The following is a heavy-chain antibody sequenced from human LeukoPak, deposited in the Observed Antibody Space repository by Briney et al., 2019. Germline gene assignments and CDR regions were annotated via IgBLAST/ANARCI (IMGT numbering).Heavy chain of an antibody. D-gene: IGHD3-16*01. J-gene: IGHJ4*02. CDR3: ATTPFGGPDY. CDR2: FDPEDGET. CDR1: AYTLSELS. V-gene: IGHV1-24*01. Sequence: ASVKVSCKVSAYTLSELSMHWVRQSPGKGLEWMGGFDPEDGETIYAQKFQGRVTMTEDTSTDTAYMELSSLRSEDTAVYYCATTPFGGPDYWGQGTLVTVSS.